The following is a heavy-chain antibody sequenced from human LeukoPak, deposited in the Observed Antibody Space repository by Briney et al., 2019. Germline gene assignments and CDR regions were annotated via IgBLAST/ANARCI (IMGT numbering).Heavy chain of an antibody. CDR3: ARSRSRVTMIVVDGMDV. CDR1: GYTFTSYD. D-gene: IGHD3-22*01. V-gene: IGHV1-8*01. Sequence: ASVKVSCKASGYTFTSYDINWVRQATGQGLEWMGWMNPNSGNTGYAQKFQGRVTMTRNTSISTAYMELGSLRSEDTAVYYCARSRSRVTMIVVDGMDVWGQGTTVTVSS. CDR2: MNPNSGNT. J-gene: IGHJ6*02.